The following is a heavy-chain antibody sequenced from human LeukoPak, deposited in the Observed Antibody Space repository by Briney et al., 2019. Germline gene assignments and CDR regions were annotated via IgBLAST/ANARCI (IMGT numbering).Heavy chain of an antibody. J-gene: IGHJ5*02. CDR2: INHSGST. CDR3: ARAGVAAAGWFDP. CDR1: GGSISSYY. V-gene: IGHV4-34*01. Sequence: SETLSLTCTVSGGSISSYYWSWIRQPPGKGLEWIGEINHSGSTNYNPSLKSRVTISVDTSKNQFSLKLSSVTAADTAVYYCARAGVAAAGWFDPWGQGTLVTVSS. D-gene: IGHD6-13*01.